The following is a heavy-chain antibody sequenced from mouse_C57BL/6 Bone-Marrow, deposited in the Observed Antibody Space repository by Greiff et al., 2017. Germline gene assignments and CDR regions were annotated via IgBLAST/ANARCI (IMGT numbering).Heavy chain of an antibody. CDR2: INPDSRTI. CDR1: GFDFSRYW. CDR3: ARETGRVYAMDY. J-gene: IGHJ4*01. Sequence: EVKLLESGGGLVQPGGSLKLSCAASGFDFSRYWMSWVRQAPGKGLEWIGEINPDSRTINYTPSLKDKFIISRDNAKNTLYLQMSKVRSEDTALYYCARETGRVYAMDYWGQGTSVTVSS. V-gene: IGHV4-1*02.